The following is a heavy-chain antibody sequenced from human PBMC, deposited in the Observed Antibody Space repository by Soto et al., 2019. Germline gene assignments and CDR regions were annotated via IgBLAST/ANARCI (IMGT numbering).Heavy chain of an antibody. D-gene: IGHD3-16*02. CDR1: GYTFTSYG. Sequence: QVPLVQSGAEAKKPGASVKVSCKASGYTFTSYGISWVRQAPGQGLEWMGWISAYNGNTNYAQKLQGRVTMTTDTSTSTAYMELRSLRSDETAVYYCARGFMITFGGVIAPYDAFDIWGQGTMVTVSS. CDR3: ARGFMITFGGVIAPYDAFDI. V-gene: IGHV1-18*01. J-gene: IGHJ3*02. CDR2: ISAYNGNT.